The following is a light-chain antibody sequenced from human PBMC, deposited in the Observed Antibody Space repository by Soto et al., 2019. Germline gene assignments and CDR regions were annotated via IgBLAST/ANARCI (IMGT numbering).Light chain of an antibody. V-gene: IGLV1-51*01. Sequence: QSVLTQPPSVSAAPGQKVTISCSGSSSHIGNHYVSWYQQRPGTAPKLLIYDNNKRPSGIPDRFSDSKSGTSATLAITGLQTGDEADYYCGTWDSTLSAYVFGTGTKVTVL. J-gene: IGLJ1*01. CDR3: GTWDSTLSAYV. CDR2: DNN. CDR1: SSHIGNHY.